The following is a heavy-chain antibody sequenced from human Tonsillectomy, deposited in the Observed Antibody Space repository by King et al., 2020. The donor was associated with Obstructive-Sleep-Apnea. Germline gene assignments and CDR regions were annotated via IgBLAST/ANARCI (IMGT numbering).Heavy chain of an antibody. CDR3: ARRWEMAAIFGS. D-gene: IGHD5-24*01. J-gene: IGHJ4*02. V-gene: IGHV4-31*03. CDR2: IYFSGST. Sequence: QLQESGPGLVKPSQTLSLTCTVSGGSINSGNYYWSWIRQHPGKGLEWIGYIYFSGSTSYNPSLKSRVTISVDTSKNQFSLKLSSVTAADTAVYYCARRWEMAAIFGSWGQGTLVTVSS. CDR1: GGSINSGNYY.